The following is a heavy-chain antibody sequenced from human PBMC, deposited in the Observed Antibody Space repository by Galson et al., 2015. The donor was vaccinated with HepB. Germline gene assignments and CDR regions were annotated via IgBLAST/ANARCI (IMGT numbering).Heavy chain of an antibody. J-gene: IGHJ3*02. Sequence: QSGAEVKKPGESLKISCKGSGYSFPSYWIGWVRQMPGKGLEWMGIINPGDSDTRYSPSFQGQVTISADKSISTAYLQWSSLKASDTAMYYCARRPWNYGDYRDAVDIWGQGTMVTVSS. V-gene: IGHV5-51*03. CDR1: GYSFPSYW. CDR3: ARRPWNYGDYRDAVDI. CDR2: INPGDSDT. D-gene: IGHD4-17*01.